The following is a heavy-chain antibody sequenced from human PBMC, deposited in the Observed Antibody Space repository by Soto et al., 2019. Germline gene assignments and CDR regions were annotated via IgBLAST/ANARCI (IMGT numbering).Heavy chain of an antibody. CDR2: ITSSGGTT. J-gene: IGHJ5*02. D-gene: IGHD1-26*01. CDR1: GFTFSNYA. CDR3: AKNQGVELVPLATVDWFDP. V-gene: IGHV3-23*01. Sequence: GGSLRLSCAASGFTFSNYAMRWVRQAPGKGLEWVSTITSSGGTTYYADSVKGRFTISRDNSKSTVYLELNNLSAEDTAVYHCAKNQGVELVPLATVDWFDPWGQGSVVTVSS.